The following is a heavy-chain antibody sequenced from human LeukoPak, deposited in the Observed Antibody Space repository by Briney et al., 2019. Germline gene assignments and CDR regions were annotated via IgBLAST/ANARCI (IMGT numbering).Heavy chain of an antibody. Sequence: GGSLRLSCAASGFTFRDSAMSWVRQAPGKGLEWVAAIGDSGHNTFYADSVKGRFTISRDNSKNTLYLQMNSLRAEDTAVYHCAKQIGYCSGGNCHFSDCGQGTLVTVSS. CDR2: IGDSGHNT. J-gene: IGHJ4*02. CDR1: GFTFRDSA. D-gene: IGHD2-15*01. V-gene: IGHV3-23*01. CDR3: AKQIGYCSGGNCHFSD.